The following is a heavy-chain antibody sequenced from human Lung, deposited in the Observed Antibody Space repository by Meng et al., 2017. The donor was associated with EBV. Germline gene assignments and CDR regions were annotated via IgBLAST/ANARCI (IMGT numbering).Heavy chain of an antibody. D-gene: IGHD3-22*01. CDR1: GGSISSGTYY. CDR2: IHYSGST. Sequence: QVQRRESGQGLVKPSQTPSLTCTVSGGSISSGTYYWGWIRQLPGKGLEWIAYIHYSGSTYYSPSLKSRVTISVDTSKNQLSLKLSSMTAADTAVYYCARYVFDSSSLYSNWFDPWGQGTLVTVSS. J-gene: IGHJ5*02. CDR3: ARYVFDSSSLYSNWFDP. V-gene: IGHV4-31*03.